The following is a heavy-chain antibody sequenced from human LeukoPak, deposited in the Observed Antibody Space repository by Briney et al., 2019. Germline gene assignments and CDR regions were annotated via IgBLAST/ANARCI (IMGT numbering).Heavy chain of an antibody. J-gene: IGHJ4*02. Sequence: SETLSLTCTVSGGSISSYYRSWIRQPPGKGLEWIGYIYYSGSTNYNPSLKSRVTISVDTSKNQFSLKLSSVTAADTAVYYCARGISYYDSSGYYYYDYWGQGTLVTVSS. CDR1: GGSISSYY. CDR3: ARGISYYDSSGYYYYDY. V-gene: IGHV4-59*01. D-gene: IGHD3-22*01. CDR2: IYYSGST.